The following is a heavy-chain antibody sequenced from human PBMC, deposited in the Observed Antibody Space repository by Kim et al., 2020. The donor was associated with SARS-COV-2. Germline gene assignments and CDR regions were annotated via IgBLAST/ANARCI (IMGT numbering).Heavy chain of an antibody. D-gene: IGHD3-10*01. CDR2: MNQDGSQR. CDR1: GFTFGDSW. V-gene: IGHV3-7*03. J-gene: IGHJ4*02. Sequence: GESLKISCVASGFTFGDSWMAWVRQAPGKGLEWVANMNQDGSQRRYVDSVRVRFTISRDNAKNSVFLQMNSLRAEDSGVYYCATSMVRAAYDYWGQGTLV. CDR3: ATSMVRAAYDY.